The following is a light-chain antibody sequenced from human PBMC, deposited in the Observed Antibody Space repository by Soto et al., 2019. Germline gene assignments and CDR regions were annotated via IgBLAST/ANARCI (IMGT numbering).Light chain of an antibody. V-gene: IGLV1-40*01. CDR3: QSYDRSLSVV. CDR2: GNS. Sequence: SVLTQPPSVSGAPGQRVTISCTGSSSNIGAGYDVHWYQQLPGTAPKLLIYGNSNRPSGVPDRFSGSKSGTSASLAITGLQAEDEADYYCQSYDRSLSVVFGGGTQLTVL. CDR1: SSNIGAGYD. J-gene: IGLJ2*01.